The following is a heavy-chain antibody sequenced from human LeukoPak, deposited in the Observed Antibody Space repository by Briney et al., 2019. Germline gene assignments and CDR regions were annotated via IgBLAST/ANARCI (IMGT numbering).Heavy chain of an antibody. J-gene: IGHJ3*02. CDR1: GFTFSDYY. CDR3: AKGSGYYKALDI. CDR2: INNVGTTI. D-gene: IGHD3-3*01. V-gene: IGHV3-11*04. Sequence: GGSLRLSCAASGFTFSDYYMSWFRQAPGKGLEWVSYINNVGTTIYYADSVKGRFTISRDNAKSSLYLEMNSLRAEYTAVYYCAKGSGYYKALDIWGQGTMVTVSS.